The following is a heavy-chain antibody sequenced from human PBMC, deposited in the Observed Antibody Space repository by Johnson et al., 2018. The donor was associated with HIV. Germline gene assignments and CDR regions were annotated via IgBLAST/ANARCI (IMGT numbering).Heavy chain of an antibody. CDR2: INWNGGST. CDR3: AKDILGGSGWHAFDI. D-gene: IGHD6-25*01. J-gene: IGHJ3*02. Sequence: VQLVESGGGEVRPGGSLRLACAASGFTFDDYGMSWVRQAPGKGLEWVSGINWNGGSTGFADTVKGLFTISRDNSKNTLYLQMNSLRAEDTALYYCAKDILGGSGWHAFDIWGQGTVVTVSS. V-gene: IGHV3-20*04. CDR1: GFTFDDYG.